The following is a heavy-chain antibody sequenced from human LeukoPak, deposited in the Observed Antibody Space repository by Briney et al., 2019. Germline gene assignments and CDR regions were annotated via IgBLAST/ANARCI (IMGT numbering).Heavy chain of an antibody. CDR1: GFTFSNAW. V-gene: IGHV3-15*01. Sequence: PGRSLRLSCAASGFTFSNAWMSWVRQAPGKGLEWVGRIKSKTDGGTTDYAAPVKGRFTISRGDSKNTLYLQMNSLKTEDTAVYYCTTDPRNIAAAGTLVPYWGQGTLVTVSS. CDR2: IKSKTDGGTT. D-gene: IGHD6-13*01. CDR3: TTDPRNIAAAGTLVPY. J-gene: IGHJ4*02.